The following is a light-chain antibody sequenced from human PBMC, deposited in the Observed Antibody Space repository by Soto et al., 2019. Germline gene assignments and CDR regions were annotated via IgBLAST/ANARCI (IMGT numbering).Light chain of an antibody. J-gene: IGKJ3*01. CDR3: QQRSNWLRT. CDR1: QSVSSY. Sequence: EIVLTQSPATLSLSPGERATLSCRASQSVSSYLAWYQHKPGQAPTLLVYDASNRATGIPARFSGSGSGTDFTLTISSLEPEDFAVYYCQQRSNWLRTFGPGTKVDIK. CDR2: DAS. V-gene: IGKV3-11*01.